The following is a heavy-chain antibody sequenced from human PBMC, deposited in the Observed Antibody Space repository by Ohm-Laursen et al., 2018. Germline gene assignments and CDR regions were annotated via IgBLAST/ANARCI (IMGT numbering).Heavy chain of an antibody. CDR2: FYHSGGT. CDR1: GASISSYY. Sequence: SETLSLTWPVSGASISSYYWTWIRQPPGKGLEWIGHFYHSGGTNNNPSFKSRVTISIDTSKNQVSLKLSSVTAADTALYYCARIESDSGGYWYFGMDVWGQGTTVTVSS. CDR3: ARIESDSGGYWYFGMDV. D-gene: IGHD3-22*01. V-gene: IGHV4-59*01. J-gene: IGHJ6*02.